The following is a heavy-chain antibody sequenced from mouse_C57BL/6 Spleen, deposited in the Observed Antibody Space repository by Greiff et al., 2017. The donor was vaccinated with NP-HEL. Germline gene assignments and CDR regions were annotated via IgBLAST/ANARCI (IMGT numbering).Heavy chain of an antibody. J-gene: IGHJ4*01. CDR1: GYTFTDYE. CDR3: TLNCFYAMDY. CDR2: IDPETGGT. D-gene: IGHD1-3*01. Sequence: QVQLKQSGAELVRPGASVTLSCKASGYTFTDYEMHWVKQTPVHGLEWIGAIDPETGGTAYNQKFKGKAILTADNSSSTAYMELRSLTSEDSAVYYCTLNCFYAMDYWGQGTSVTVSS. V-gene: IGHV1-15*01.